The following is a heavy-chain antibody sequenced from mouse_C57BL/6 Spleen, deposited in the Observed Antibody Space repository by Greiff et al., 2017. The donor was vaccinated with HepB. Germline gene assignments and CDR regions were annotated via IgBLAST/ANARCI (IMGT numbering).Heavy chain of an antibody. J-gene: IGHJ4*01. CDR2: IDPSDSET. V-gene: IGHV1-52*01. CDR3: ARYYYGRGYAMDY. D-gene: IGHD1-1*01. Sequence: VQLQQSGAELVRPGSSVKLSCKASGYTFTSYWMHWVKQRPIQGLEWIGNIDPSDSETHYNQKFKDKATLTVDKSSSTAYMQLSSLTSEDSAVYYGARYYYGRGYAMDYWGQGTSVTVSS. CDR1: GYTFTSYW.